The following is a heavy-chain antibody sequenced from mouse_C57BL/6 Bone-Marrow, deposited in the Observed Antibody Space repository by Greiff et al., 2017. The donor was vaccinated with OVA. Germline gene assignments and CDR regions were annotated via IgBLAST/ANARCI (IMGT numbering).Heavy chain of an antibody. J-gene: IGHJ3*01. CDR2: ISGGGGNT. V-gene: IGHV5-9*01. Sequence: DVHLVESGGGLVKPGGSLKLSCAASGFTFSSYTMSWVRQTPEKRLEWVATISGGGGNTYYPDSVKGRFTISRDNAKNTLYLQMSSLRSEDTALYYCARQGYYLAYWGQGTLVTVSA. CDR3: ARQGYYLAY. CDR1: GFTFSSYT. D-gene: IGHD2-3*01.